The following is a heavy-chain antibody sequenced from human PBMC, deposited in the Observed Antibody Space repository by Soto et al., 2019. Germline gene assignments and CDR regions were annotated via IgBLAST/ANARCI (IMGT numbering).Heavy chain of an antibody. J-gene: IGHJ4*02. V-gene: IGHV3-48*01. Sequence: GGFLILSCASSGVSFISYSMNWVRQAAEKGLERVSYISSSSSTIYYADSEKGRFTISRDNAKNSLFLKMNSLRAEVTAVYYCARGAYYYDSSGLSYWGQGTVVTSPQ. CDR1: GVSFISYS. CDR2: ISSSSSTI. D-gene: IGHD3-22*01. CDR3: ARGAYYYDSSGLSY.